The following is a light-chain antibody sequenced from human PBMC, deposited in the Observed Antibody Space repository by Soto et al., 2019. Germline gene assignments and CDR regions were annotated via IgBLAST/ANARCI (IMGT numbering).Light chain of an antibody. Sequence: EIVLTQSPATLSLSPGERATLSCRASQSVTTYLAWYQHKPGQAPRLLIYDESTRATGIPARFSGSGSGTDFTLTSSSLEPEDFAVYYGQQRSNWPPSITFGQGTRLEIK. CDR2: DES. CDR3: QQRSNWPPSIT. V-gene: IGKV3-11*01. CDR1: QSVTTY. J-gene: IGKJ5*01.